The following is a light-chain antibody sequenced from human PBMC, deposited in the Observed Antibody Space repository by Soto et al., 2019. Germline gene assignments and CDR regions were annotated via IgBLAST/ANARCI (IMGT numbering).Light chain of an antibody. CDR3: SSYTSSSSWV. J-gene: IGLJ3*02. V-gene: IGLV2-14*01. Sequence: QSVLTQPASVSGSPGQSITISCTGTSSDVGAYNYVSWYQQHSGKAPKLIIYEVTNRPSGVSNRFSASKSGNTASLTIFGLQAEDEADYYCSSYTSSSSWVFGEGTKLTVL. CDR1: SSDVGAYNY. CDR2: EVT.